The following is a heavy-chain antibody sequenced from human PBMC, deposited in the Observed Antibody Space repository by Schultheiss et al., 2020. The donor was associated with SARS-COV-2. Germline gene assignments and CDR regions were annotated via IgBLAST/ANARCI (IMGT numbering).Heavy chain of an antibody. CDR3: AKDRYSGSYWGHFDY. Sequence: GGSLRLSCAASGFTFSNAWMNWVRQAPGKGLEWVGRIKSKTDGGTTDYAAPVKGRFTISRDDSKNTLYLQMNSLKTEDTAVYYCAKDRYSGSYWGHFDYWGQGTLVTVSS. D-gene: IGHD1-26*01. CDR1: GFTFSNAW. V-gene: IGHV3-15*07. J-gene: IGHJ4*02. CDR2: IKSKTDGGTT.